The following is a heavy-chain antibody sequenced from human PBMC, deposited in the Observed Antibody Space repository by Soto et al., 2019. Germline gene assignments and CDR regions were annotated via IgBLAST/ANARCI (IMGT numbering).Heavy chain of an antibody. CDR1: GGTFSSYA. V-gene: IGHV1-69*13. CDR2: IIPIFGTA. D-gene: IGHD2-21*02. J-gene: IGHJ6*03. Sequence: ASVKVSCKASGGTFSSYAISWVRQAPGQGLEWMGGIIPIFGTANYAQKFQGRVTITADESTSKAYMQLSSLRSEDTAVYYCARRGYCGGDCYSHYYYYYMDVWGKGTTVTVSS. CDR3: ARRGYCGGDCYSHYYYYYMDV.